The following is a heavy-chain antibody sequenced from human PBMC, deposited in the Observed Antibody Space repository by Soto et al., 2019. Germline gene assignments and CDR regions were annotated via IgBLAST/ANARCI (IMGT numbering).Heavy chain of an antibody. Sequence: SSETLSLTCTVTGGSLTSYYWSWIRQPPGEGLEWIGYIYYSGSTNYNPSLKSRVTISVDTSKNQFSLKLRSVTAADTAVYYCVKGVNSGIWGQGTLVTVSS. CDR2: IYYSGST. V-gene: IGHV4-59*01. D-gene: IGHD5-12*01. CDR3: VKGVNSGI. CDR1: GGSLTSYY. J-gene: IGHJ4*02.